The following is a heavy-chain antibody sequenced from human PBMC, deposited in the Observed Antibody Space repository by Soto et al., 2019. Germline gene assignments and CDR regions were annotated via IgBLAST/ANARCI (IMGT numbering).Heavy chain of an antibody. CDR3: ARDPQGYSSGWPDY. J-gene: IGHJ4*02. CDR2: INPSDGNT. V-gene: IGHV1-18*01. D-gene: IGHD6-19*01. CDR1: GYRNTSYR. Sequence: ASVKVSRKTSGYRNTSYRISCVRQKNGQGLEWMGWINPSDGNTNYAQKFQGRVTMTRDTSTSTVYMELSSLRSEDTAVYYCARDPQGYSSGWPDYWGQGTLVTVSS.